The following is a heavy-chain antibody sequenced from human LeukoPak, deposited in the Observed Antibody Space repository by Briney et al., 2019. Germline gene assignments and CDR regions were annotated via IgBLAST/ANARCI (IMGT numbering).Heavy chain of an antibody. Sequence: SETLSLTCTVSGGSISSHYWSWIRQPAGKGLEWIGRIYTSGSTNYNPSLKGRVTMSVDTSKNQFSLKLSSVTAADTAVYYCARGGTYYYDSSGYYYGYWGQGTLVTVSS. D-gene: IGHD3-22*01. J-gene: IGHJ4*02. CDR3: ARGGTYYYDSSGYYYGY. V-gene: IGHV4-4*07. CDR1: GGSISSHY. CDR2: IYTSGST.